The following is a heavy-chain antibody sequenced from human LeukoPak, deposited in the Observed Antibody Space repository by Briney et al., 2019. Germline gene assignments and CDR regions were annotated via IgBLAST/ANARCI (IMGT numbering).Heavy chain of an antibody. CDR2: IREKASGGTT. J-gene: IGHJ4*02. CDR3: SRWRVTSILYS. D-gene: IGHD2-21*01. CDR1: GFTFVDYA. Sequence: PGRSLRLSCTTSGFTFVDYAMAWVRQTPERGLECVGSIREKASGGTTEYPASVKGRFTVSRDDSRSIAYLQMDSLKIEDTAVYYCSRWRVTSILYSWGQGNLVTVSS. V-gene: IGHV3-49*04.